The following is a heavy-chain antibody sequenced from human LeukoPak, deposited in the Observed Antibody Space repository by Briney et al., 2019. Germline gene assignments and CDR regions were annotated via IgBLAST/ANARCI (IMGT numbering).Heavy chain of an antibody. CDR3: GRDPAWGATDL. J-gene: IGHJ4*02. CDR2: MNPDGSGK. Sequence: PGGSLRLSCVTSGFTFSNSWMTWVRQAPGKGLEWVANMNPDGSGKYYVDSVKGRFIVSRDNAKNSVYLQMNSLRAEDTAVYYCGRDPAWGATDLWGQGTLVTVSS. D-gene: IGHD1-26*01. V-gene: IGHV3-7*01. CDR1: GFTFSNSW.